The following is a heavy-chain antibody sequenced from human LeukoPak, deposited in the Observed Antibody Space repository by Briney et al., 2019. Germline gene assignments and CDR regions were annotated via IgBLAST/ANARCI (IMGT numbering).Heavy chain of an antibody. CDR1: GGTFSSYA. J-gene: IGHJ6*03. CDR3: ARERIAAAGTNYMDV. D-gene: IGHD6-13*01. Sequence: GASVKVSCKASGGTFSSYAISWVRQAPGQGLEWMGGIIPIFGTANYAQKFQGRVTITADESTSTAYMELSSLRSEDTAVYYCARERIAAAGTNYMDVWGKGTTVTVSS. V-gene: IGHV1-69*13. CDR2: IIPIFGTA.